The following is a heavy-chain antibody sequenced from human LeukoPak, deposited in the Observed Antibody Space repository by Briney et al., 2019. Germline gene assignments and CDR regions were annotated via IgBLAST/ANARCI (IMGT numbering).Heavy chain of an antibody. J-gene: IGHJ5*02. CDR2: ISAYNGNT. V-gene: IGHV1-18*01. D-gene: IGHD1-26*01. Sequence: ASVKVSCKASGYTFTSYGISWVRQAPGQGLEWMGWISAYNGNTNYAQKPQGRVTMTTDTSTSTAYMELRSLRSDDTAVYYCAREINRSYFNWFDPWGQGTLVTVSS. CDR3: AREINRSYFNWFDP. CDR1: GYTFTSYG.